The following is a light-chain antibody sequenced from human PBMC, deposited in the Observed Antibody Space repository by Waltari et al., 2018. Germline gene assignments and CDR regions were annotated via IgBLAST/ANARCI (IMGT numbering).Light chain of an antibody. J-gene: IGLJ2*01. CDR1: SSHVGGYKS. CDR3: TSYTSSSSSAYVV. V-gene: IGLV2-14*03. CDR2: DVK. Sequence: QSALTQPASVSGSPGQSITISCTATSSHVGGYKSVSWYQHHPPNAPQLMLSDVKKRPSGVSNRFSGSKSGNTASLTISGLQSEDEADYYCTSYTSSSSSAYVVFGGGTKLTVL.